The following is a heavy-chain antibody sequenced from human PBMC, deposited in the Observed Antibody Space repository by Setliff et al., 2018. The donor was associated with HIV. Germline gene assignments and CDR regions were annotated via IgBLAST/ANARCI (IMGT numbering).Heavy chain of an antibody. J-gene: IGHJ4*02. CDR3: ARVSRDGYNSAPWRNDY. Sequence: PSETLSLTCAVYGGSFSDNYWSWIRQSPGKGLEWIGEINHSGRTKYSPSLRSRVSISVDTSKTQFSLKLSSVTAADTAVYYCARVSRDGYNSAPWRNDYWGQGTLVTVSS. D-gene: IGHD5-12*01. CDR1: GGSFSDNY. CDR2: INHSGRT. V-gene: IGHV4-34*01.